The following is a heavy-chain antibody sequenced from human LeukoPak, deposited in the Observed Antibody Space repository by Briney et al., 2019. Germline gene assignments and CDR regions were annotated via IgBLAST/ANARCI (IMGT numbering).Heavy chain of an antibody. J-gene: IGHJ4*02. V-gene: IGHV3-21*01. D-gene: IGHD4-17*01. CDR2: ISSSSSYI. Sequence: GGSLRLSCAASGFTFSSYSMNWVRQAPGKGLEWVSSISSSSSYIYYADSVKGRFTISRDNAKNSLYLQMNSLRAEDTAVYYCASLVSGDYDYWGQGTLVTVSS. CDR3: ASLVSGDYDY. CDR1: GFTFSSYS.